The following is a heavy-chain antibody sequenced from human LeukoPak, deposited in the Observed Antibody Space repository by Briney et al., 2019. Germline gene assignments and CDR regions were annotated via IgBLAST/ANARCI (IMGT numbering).Heavy chain of an antibody. Sequence: SETLSLTCTVYGGSISSYYWSWIRQPPGKGLEWIGYIYYSGSTNYNPSLKSRVTISVDTSKNQFSLKLSSVTAADTAVYYCARERGTTVTNYFDYWGQGTLVTVSS. V-gene: IGHV4-59*01. J-gene: IGHJ4*02. D-gene: IGHD4-17*01. CDR2: IYYSGST. CDR1: GGSISSYY. CDR3: ARERGTTVTNYFDY.